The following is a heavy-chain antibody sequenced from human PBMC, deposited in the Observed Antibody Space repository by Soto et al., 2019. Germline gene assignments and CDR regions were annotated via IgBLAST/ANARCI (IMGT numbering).Heavy chain of an antibody. Sequence: QVQLVESGGGLVKPGGSLRLSCAASGFIFSDYYMSWIRQAPGKGLEWVSYSSSSGRTIYYADSVKGRFTISRDNAKNSLFLQMNSLRVEDTAVYYGARDLAAAAYYYYGMDVWGQGTTVTVSS. CDR2: SSSSGRTI. V-gene: IGHV3-11*01. CDR1: GFIFSDYY. CDR3: ARDLAAAAYYYYGMDV. D-gene: IGHD6-13*01. J-gene: IGHJ6*02.